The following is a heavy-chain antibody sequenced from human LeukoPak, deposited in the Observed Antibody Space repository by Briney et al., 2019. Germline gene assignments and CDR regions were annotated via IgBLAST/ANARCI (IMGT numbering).Heavy chain of an antibody. J-gene: IGHJ5*02. CDR1: GFTFRDFG. Sequence: GGSLRLSCAASGFTFRDFGMHWVRQAPGKGLEWVAFIRNDGSKDYYPDSVKGQFTISRDNSRTTLYLQMRSLRIEDTAVYYCVKGGSSSHNWFDPWGQGILVTVSS. CDR3: VKGGSSSHNWFDP. D-gene: IGHD6-13*01. V-gene: IGHV3-30*02. CDR2: IRNDGSKD.